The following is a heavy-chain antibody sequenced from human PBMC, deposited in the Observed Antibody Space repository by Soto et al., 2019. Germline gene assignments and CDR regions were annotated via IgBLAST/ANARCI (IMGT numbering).Heavy chain of an antibody. CDR1: GFTFSTFG. CDR3: AKDRHRLGYCSGGSCYSGGIDY. D-gene: IGHD2-15*01. V-gene: IGHV3-30*18. J-gene: IGHJ4*02. Sequence: AGGSLRLSCAASGFTFSTFGMHWVRQAPGKGLEWVAVISYDGSNEFYADSVKGRFTISRDNSKNTLSLQMNSLRAEDTAVYYCAKDRHRLGYCSGGSCYSGGIDYWGQGTLVTVSS. CDR2: ISYDGSNE.